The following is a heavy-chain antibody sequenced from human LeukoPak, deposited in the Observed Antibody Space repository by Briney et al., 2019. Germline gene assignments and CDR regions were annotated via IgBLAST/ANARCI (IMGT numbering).Heavy chain of an antibody. CDR1: GGSITTSRYY. J-gene: IGHJ4*02. D-gene: IGHD3-3*01. CDR3: ASHHTILDYFDY. V-gene: IGHV4-39*01. Sequence: KTSETQSLTCTVSGGSITTSRYYWGWIRQPPGKGLEWIGSMYYSGTTYYSPSLKSRVTISVDTSKNKFSLRLSSVTAADTAVYYCASHHTILDYFDYWGQGTLVTVSS. CDR2: MYYSGTT.